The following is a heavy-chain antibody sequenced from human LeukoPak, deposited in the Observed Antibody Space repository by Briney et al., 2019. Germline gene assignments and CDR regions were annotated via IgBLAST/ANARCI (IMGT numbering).Heavy chain of an antibody. J-gene: IGHJ4*02. V-gene: IGHV1-2*02. Sequence: ASVKVSCQAFGYTLTSYDMHWVRQAPGQGLEWMGWINPNSGGTGCAQKFQGRVTMTRDTSINTAYLELGRLRSDDTAVYYCARVNAYSSLQLDYWGQGTQVTVSS. D-gene: IGHD6-19*01. CDR3: ARVNAYSSLQLDY. CDR2: INPNSGGT. CDR1: GYTLTSYD.